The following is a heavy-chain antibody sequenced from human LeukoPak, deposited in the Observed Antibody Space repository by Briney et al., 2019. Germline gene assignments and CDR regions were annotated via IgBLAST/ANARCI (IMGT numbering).Heavy chain of an antibody. Sequence: GGSLRLSCAGSGFTFSTYWLSWVRQAPGKGLEWVANIKEDGSEKYYVDSVKGRFTISRDNAKNSLYLQMNSLRAEDTAVYYCARDRLRGGEHDYWGQGTLVTVSS. CDR1: GFTFSTYW. V-gene: IGHV3-7*01. J-gene: IGHJ4*02. CDR3: ARDRLRGGEHDY. CDR2: IKEDGSEK. D-gene: IGHD3-16*01.